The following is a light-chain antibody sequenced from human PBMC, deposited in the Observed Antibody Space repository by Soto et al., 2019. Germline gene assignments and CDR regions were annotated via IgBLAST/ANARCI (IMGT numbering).Light chain of an antibody. CDR2: EVS. CDR3: GTWDSSLSAVV. CDR1: SSDVGGYKY. V-gene: IGLV2-14*01. J-gene: IGLJ2*01. Sequence: QSALSQPASVSGSPGQSITISCTGTSSDVGGYKYVSWYQQHPGKAPKLMIYEVSNRPSGVSNRFSASKSGNTASLTISGLQAEDEADYYCGTWDSSLSAVVFGGGTQLTVL.